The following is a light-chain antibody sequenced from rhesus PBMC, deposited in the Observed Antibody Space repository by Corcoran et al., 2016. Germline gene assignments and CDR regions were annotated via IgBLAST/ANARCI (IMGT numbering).Light chain of an antibody. CDR2: KAS. CDR3: QHGYGTPFT. Sequence: DIQMTQSPSSLSASVGDRVTITCRASENDNNYLNWYQQKPGKAPNLLIYKASTLQCGAPSRFSGSGSGTDYTFTISSLQPEDFATYYCQHGYGTPFTFGPGTKLDIK. J-gene: IGKJ3*01. CDR1: ENDNNY. V-gene: IGKV1-74*01.